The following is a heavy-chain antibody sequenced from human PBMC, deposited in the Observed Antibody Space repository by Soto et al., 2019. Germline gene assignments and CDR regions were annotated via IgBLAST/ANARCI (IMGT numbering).Heavy chain of an antibody. CDR3: AIIVPLSRPFPAGVAGAFDI. Sequence: QVQLVQSGADVKKPGSSVKVSCQASGGTFSTFSLSWVRQAPGQGLEWLGRITPILGIAIYAQKFQGRLLINADKYTDSAHMELRALQSEDTAVYYCAIIVPLSRPFPAGVAGAFDIWGQGTMVTVSS. V-gene: IGHV1-69*02. CDR2: ITPILGIA. J-gene: IGHJ3*02. D-gene: IGHD3-3*01. CDR1: GGTFSTFS.